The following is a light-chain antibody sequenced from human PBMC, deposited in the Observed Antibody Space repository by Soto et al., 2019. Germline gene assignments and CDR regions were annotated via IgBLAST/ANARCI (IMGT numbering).Light chain of an antibody. CDR2: KAS. Sequence: DIQMTQSPSTLSASVGDRVTITCRASQSISSWLAWYQQKPGKAPKLLIYKASSLGSGVPSRFSVSVSGTEFTLTISSLQPDDFANYYCQQYNSYYPLTFGGGTKVEI. J-gene: IGKJ4*01. CDR1: QSISSW. CDR3: QQYNSYYPLT. V-gene: IGKV1-5*03.